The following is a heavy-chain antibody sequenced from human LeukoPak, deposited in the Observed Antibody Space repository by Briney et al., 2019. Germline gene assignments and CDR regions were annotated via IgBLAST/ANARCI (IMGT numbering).Heavy chain of an antibody. CDR1: GFSFSGYA. J-gene: IGHJ4*02. CDR2: ISYEGSKK. Sequence: GRSLRLSCAASGFSFSGYAMHWVRQAPGKGLEWVAVISYEGSKKYYLDFVKGRFTISRDNSKNTLNLQMNSLRVEDTGVYYCARDSPREPYGNNIDYWGQGTLVTVSS. CDR3: ARDSPREPYGNNIDY. V-gene: IGHV3-30*14. D-gene: IGHD4-11*01.